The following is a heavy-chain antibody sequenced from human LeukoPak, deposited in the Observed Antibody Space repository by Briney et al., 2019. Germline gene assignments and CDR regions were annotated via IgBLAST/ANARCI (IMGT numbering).Heavy chain of an antibody. Sequence: GGSLRLSCAASGFTFSSSSMNWVRQAPGKGLEWVSYISASSSTIYYADSVKGRFTISRNNAKNPLYQQMSSLRDEDTAVFYCASSGLQYGLDVWGQGTTVTVSS. CDR1: GFTFSSSS. CDR2: ISASSSTI. J-gene: IGHJ6*02. D-gene: IGHD6-19*01. CDR3: ASSGLQYGLDV. V-gene: IGHV3-48*02.